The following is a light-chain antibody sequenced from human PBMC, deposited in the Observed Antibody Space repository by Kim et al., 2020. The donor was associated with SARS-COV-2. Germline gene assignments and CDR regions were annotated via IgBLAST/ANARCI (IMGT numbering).Light chain of an antibody. CDR2: YDN. CDR3: QVWDSRSGI. V-gene: IGLV3-21*01. Sequence: LAPGQTARITWGGNNIGTKSVHWSQQKPGQAPVVVIFYDNDRPSDIPERFAGSNSGNTATLTISRVEAGDEADYYCQVWDSRSGIFGGGTQLTVL. J-gene: IGLJ2*01. CDR1: NIGTKS.